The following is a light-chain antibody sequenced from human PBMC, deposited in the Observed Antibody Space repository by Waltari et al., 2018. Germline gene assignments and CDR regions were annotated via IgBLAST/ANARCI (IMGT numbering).Light chain of an antibody. CDR1: PSVRSSY. CDR3: QQYGNSPWT. V-gene: IGKV3-20*01. Sequence: EIVLTQSPGTLSFSPGERATLSCRASPSVRSSYLAWYQQKPGHAPRLLIHDASRRATGIPDRFSGSGSGTDFTLTITGLEPEDFEVYYCQQYGNSPWTFAQGTKVEIK. J-gene: IGKJ1*01. CDR2: DAS.